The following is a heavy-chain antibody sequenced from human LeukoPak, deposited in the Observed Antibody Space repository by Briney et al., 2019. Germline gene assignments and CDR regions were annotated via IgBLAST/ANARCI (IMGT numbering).Heavy chain of an antibody. J-gene: IGHJ2*01. D-gene: IGHD4-17*01. CDR3: ARDFTPFSGDYYPNWYFDL. Sequence: SETLSLTCTVSGGSISSSSYYWGWIRQPPGKGLEWIGSIYYSGSTYYNPSLKSRVTISVDTSKNQFSPKLSSVTAADTAVYYCARDFTPFSGDYYPNWYFDLWGRGTLVTVSS. V-gene: IGHV4-39*07. CDR1: GGSISSSSYY. CDR2: IYYSGST.